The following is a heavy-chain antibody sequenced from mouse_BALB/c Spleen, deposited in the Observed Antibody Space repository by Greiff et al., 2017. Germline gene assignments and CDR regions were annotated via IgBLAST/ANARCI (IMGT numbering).Heavy chain of an antibody. CDR3: ARSRFNWDYLDY. CDR2: IWAGGST. CDR1: GFSLTSYG. J-gene: IGHJ2*01. Sequence: VKLMESGPGLVAPSQSLSITCTVSGFSLTSYGVHWVRQPPGKGLEWLGVIWAGGSTNYNSALMSRLSISKDNSKSQVFLKMNSLQTDDTAMYYCARSRFNWDYLDYWGQGTTLTVSS. V-gene: IGHV2-9*02. D-gene: IGHD4-1*01.